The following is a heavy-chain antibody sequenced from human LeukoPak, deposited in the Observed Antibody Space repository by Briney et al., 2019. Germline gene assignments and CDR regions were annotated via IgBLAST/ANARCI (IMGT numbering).Heavy chain of an antibody. CDR3: ARETYSSRYNWVDP. V-gene: IGHV4-4*07. CDR1: SDSISSYY. J-gene: IGHJ5*02. CDR2: IYSGGST. Sequence: SETLSLTCTVSSDSISSYYWSWIRQPAGKGLEWIGHIYSGGSTKYNPSLKGRVTMSVDTSKNQFSLKVSSVTAADTAVYYCARETYSSRYNWVDPWGQGTLVTVSS. D-gene: IGHD6-19*01.